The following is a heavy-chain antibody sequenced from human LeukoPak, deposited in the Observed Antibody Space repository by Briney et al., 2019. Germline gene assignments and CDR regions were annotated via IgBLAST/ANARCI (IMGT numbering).Heavy chain of an antibody. CDR1: GFTFSSYG. CDR3: AKDQFGGFDP. Sequence: GRSLRLSYAASGFTFSSYGMPWVRQAPGKGLEWVAVISYDGSNKYYADSVKGRFTISRDNSKNTLYLQMNSLRAEDTAVYYCAKDQFGGFDPWGQGTLVTVSS. CDR2: ISYDGSNK. D-gene: IGHD3-10*01. J-gene: IGHJ5*02. V-gene: IGHV3-30*18.